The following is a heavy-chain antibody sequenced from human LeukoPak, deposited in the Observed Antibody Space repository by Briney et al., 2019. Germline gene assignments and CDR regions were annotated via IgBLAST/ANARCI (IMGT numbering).Heavy chain of an antibody. D-gene: IGHD3-16*01. V-gene: IGHV5-51*01. CDR2: IYPGDSDT. CDR1: GYTFTNYW. Sequence: GESLKISCKASGYTFTNYWIGWVRQMPGKGLEWMGIIYPGDSDTRYSPSFRGQVIISADKCIRTAYLQWTSLKASDTAMYYCARHTGEGSHFQHWGQGSLVTVSS. CDR3: ARHTGEGSHFQH. J-gene: IGHJ1*01.